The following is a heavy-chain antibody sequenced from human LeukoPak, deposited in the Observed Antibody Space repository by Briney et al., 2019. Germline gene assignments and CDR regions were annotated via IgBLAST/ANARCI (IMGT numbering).Heavy chain of an antibody. D-gene: IGHD3-10*01. CDR2: XNHSGST. J-gene: IGHJ4*02. V-gene: IGHV4-34*01. CDR1: GGSFSGYY. Sequence: SETLSLTCAVYGGSFSGYYWSWIRQPPGKGLEWXXXXNHSGSTNYNPSLKSRVTISVDTSKSQFSLKLSSVTAADTAVYYCARRRRPRRYGSGDEDYWGQGTLVTVSS. CDR3: ARRRRPRRYGSGDEDY.